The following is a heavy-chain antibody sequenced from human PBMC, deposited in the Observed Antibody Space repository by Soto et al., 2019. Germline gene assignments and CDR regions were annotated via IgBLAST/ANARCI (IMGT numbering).Heavy chain of an antibody. CDR1: GGSVIDKTYY. V-gene: IGHV4-61*01. Sequence: PSETLSLTCAVSGGSVIDKTYYWVWIRRPPGKRLEWIGYVYYSGTTNYNPSPKSRVTISVDLSKNRFSLRLSSVTTADTALYYCARTTAVPNTLRSRYFFDYWGQGTLVTVSS. D-gene: IGHD4-17*01. CDR3: ARTTAVPNTLRSRYFFDY. J-gene: IGHJ4*02. CDR2: VYYSGTT.